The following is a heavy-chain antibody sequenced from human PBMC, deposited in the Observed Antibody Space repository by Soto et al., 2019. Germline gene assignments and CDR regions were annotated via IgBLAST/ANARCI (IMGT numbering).Heavy chain of an antibody. J-gene: IGHJ6*02. D-gene: IGHD5-18*01. CDR2: ISTLNGNT. CDR3: ARRVQVWLPDYYGMDV. V-gene: IGHV1-18*01. CDR1: GYDYVTYA. Sequence: QAQLVQSGAEVKKPGASVNVSCKASGYDYVTYAITWVRQRPGQGLEWMGWISTLNGNTNYAQNYQGRVTMTTETSTRIVHLELRSLRSDATAVYYCARRVQVWLPDYYGMDVWGQGTTVTVSS.